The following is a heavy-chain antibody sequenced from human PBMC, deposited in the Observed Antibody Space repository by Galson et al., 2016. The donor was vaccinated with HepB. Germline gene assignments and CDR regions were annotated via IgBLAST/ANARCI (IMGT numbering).Heavy chain of an antibody. Sequence: QSGAEVKEPGASVRVSCTASGYSFTTYGISWVRQTPGQGLEWIGWISPYNGNTRYADDFQVRVTMTKDTSTTTVYMELGSLRSDDSGVYYCARESSWGSAHFDHWGQGTLVTVSS. CDR1: GYSFTTYG. D-gene: IGHD3-16*01. J-gene: IGHJ4*02. V-gene: IGHV1-18*01. CDR2: ISPYNGNT. CDR3: ARESSWGSAHFDH.